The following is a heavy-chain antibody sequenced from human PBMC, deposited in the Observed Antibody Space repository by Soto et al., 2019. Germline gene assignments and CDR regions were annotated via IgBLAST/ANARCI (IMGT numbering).Heavy chain of an antibody. Sequence: QVQLVQSGAEVKKPGSSVKVSCKASGGTFSSYAISWVRQAPGQGLEWMGGIIPIFGTANYAQKFQGRVTITADESTSTAYMELSSLRSEDTAVYYCAREGGGPGDRIAARPYYYYYYGMDVWGQGTTVTVSS. V-gene: IGHV1-69*01. CDR1: GGTFSSYA. J-gene: IGHJ6*02. CDR2: IIPIFGTA. CDR3: AREGGGPGDRIAARPYYYYYYGMDV. D-gene: IGHD6-6*01.